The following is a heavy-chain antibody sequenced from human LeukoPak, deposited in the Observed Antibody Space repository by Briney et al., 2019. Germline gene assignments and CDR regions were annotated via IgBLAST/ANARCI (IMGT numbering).Heavy chain of an antibody. CDR2: IYHSGRT. D-gene: IGHD6-13*01. Sequence: SETLSLTCTVSGFSISSGYYWGWIRQPPGKGLEWIGSIYHSGRTYYNPSLKSRLTISVDTSKNQFSLKLSSVTAADTAMYYCARSIAAGSSLDYRGQGTLVTVSS. J-gene: IGHJ4*02. CDR1: GFSISSGYY. CDR3: ARSIAAGSSLDY. V-gene: IGHV4-38-2*02.